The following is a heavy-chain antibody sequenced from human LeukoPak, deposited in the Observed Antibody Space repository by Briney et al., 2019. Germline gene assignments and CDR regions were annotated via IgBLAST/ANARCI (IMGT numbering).Heavy chain of an antibody. CDR3: AREGIAAAGTGFDY. Sequence: GGSLRLSCLTSGFTLSTNAMSWVRQAPGKGLEWISGISGSGASTYYADSVKGRFTISRDNSKNTLYLQMNSLRAEDTAVYYCAREGIAAAGTGFDYWGQGTLVTVSS. CDR1: GFTLSTNA. J-gene: IGHJ4*02. V-gene: IGHV3-23*01. CDR2: ISGSGAST. D-gene: IGHD6-13*01.